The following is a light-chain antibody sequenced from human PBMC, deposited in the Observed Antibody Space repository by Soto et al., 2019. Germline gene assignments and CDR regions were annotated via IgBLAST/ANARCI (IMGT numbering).Light chain of an antibody. CDR2: YDS. Sequence: SYELTQPPSVSVAPGKTARITCGGNNIGSKSVHWYQQKPGQAPVLVIYYDSVRPSGITERFSGSNSGNTATLTISRVEAGDEADYYCQVWDSSSDHVVFGGGTKLTVL. J-gene: IGLJ2*01. V-gene: IGLV3-21*04. CDR3: QVWDSSSDHVV. CDR1: NIGSKS.